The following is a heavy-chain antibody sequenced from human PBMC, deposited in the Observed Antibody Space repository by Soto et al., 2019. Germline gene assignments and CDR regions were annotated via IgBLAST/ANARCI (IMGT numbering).Heavy chain of an antibody. CDR3: ARGSYYYDSSGYYHY. V-gene: IGHV1-18*01. CDR1: GYGFTIYG. CDR2: ISAYNGNT. D-gene: IGHD3-22*01. Sequence: ASAKQSCKACGYGFTIYGISSVRQAPGQGLEWMGWISAYNGNTNYAQKLQGRVTMTTDTSTSTAYMELRSLRSDDTAVYYCARGSYYYDSSGYYHYWGQGTLVTVSS. J-gene: IGHJ4*02.